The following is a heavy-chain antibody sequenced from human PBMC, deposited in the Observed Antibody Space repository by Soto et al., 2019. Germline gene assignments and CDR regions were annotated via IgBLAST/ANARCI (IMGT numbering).Heavy chain of an antibody. CDR1: GFTFSTYA. D-gene: IGHD2-2*01. CDR3: ARDRHPYSTKYYFDY. Sequence: PGGSLRLSCAASGFTFSTYAMNWVRQPPGKGLEWVSSISGSGAYTYYADSVQGRFTISGDNSKNTLNLQMNSLRAEDTAVYYCARDRHPYSTKYYFDYWGQGTLVTVSS. V-gene: IGHV3-23*01. J-gene: IGHJ4*02. CDR2: ISGSGAYT.